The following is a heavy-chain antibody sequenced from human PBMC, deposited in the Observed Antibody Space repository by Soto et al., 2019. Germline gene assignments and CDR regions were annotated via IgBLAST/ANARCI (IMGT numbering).Heavy chain of an antibody. D-gene: IGHD1-7*01. V-gene: IGHV3-7*01. Sequence: EVQLVESGGALVQPGGSLRLYCAASGFTFSSYWMSWFRQAPGKGLEWVANMNQDGSERYYVDSMEGRFTISRDNARNSLYLQMKSLRVEDTAVYYCAKNRVETTRDKAPEFWGQGTLVTVSS. CDR2: MNQDGSER. CDR1: GFTFSSYW. CDR3: AKNRVETTRDKAPEF. J-gene: IGHJ4*02.